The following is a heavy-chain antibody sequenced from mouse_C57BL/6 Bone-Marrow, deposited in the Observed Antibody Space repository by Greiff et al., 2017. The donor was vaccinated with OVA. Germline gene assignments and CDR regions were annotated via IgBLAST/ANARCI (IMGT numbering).Heavy chain of an antibody. Sequence: VQLQQSGPGLAKPSQTLSLTCSVTGYSITSDYWNWIRKFPGNKLEYMGYISYSGSTYYNPSLKSRISITRDTSKNQYYLQLNSVTTEDTATYYCARIPAITTVVATRYFDVWGTGTTVTVSS. CDR2: ISYSGST. CDR3: ARIPAITTVVATRYFDV. CDR1: GYSITSDY. D-gene: IGHD1-1*01. V-gene: IGHV3-8*01. J-gene: IGHJ1*03.